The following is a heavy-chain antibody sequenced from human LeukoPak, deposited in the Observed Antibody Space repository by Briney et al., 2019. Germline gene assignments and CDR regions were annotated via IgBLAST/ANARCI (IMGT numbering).Heavy chain of an antibody. CDR3: ARRGEDDYGDHDFDY. J-gene: IGHJ4*02. V-gene: IGHV3-15*01. CDR2: IKSKTDGGTT. Sequence: GGPLRLSCAASGFTFSNAWMSWVRQAPGRGLEWVGRIKSKTDGGTTDYAAPVKGRFTISRDDSKNTLYLQMNSLRAEDTAVYYCARRGEDDYGDHDFDYWGQGTLVTVSS. CDR1: GFTFSNAW. D-gene: IGHD4-17*01.